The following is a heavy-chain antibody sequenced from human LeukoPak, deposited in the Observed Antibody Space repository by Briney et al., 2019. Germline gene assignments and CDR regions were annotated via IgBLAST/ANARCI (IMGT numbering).Heavy chain of an antibody. J-gene: IGHJ3*02. Sequence: GGSLRLSCAASGFTFSSYAMHWVRQAPGKGLEWVAVISYDGSNKYYADSVKGRFTISRDNSKNTLYLQMNSLRAEDTAVYYCARDSSSHAFGIWGQGTMVTVSS. CDR1: GFTFSSYA. V-gene: IGHV3-30*04. CDR3: ARDSSSHAFGI. D-gene: IGHD6-13*01. CDR2: ISYDGSNK.